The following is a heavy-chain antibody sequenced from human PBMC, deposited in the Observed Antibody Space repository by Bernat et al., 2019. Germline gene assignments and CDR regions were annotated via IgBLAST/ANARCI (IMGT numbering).Heavy chain of an antibody. CDR2: IYYSGST. CDR1: GGSISSYY. Sequence: QVQLQESGPGLVKPSETLSLTCTVSGGSISSYYWSWIRQPPGKGLEWIGYIYYSGSTNYNPSLKSRVTISVDTSKNQFSLKLSSVTAADTAVYYCARVGRYGDYAGVWDYWGQGTLVTVSS. J-gene: IGHJ4*02. CDR3: ARVGRYGDYAGVWDY. D-gene: IGHD4-17*01. V-gene: IGHV4-59*01.